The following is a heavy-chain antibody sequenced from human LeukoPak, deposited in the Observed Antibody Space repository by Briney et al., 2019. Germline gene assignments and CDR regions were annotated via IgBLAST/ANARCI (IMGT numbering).Heavy chain of an antibody. D-gene: IGHD1-26*01. CDR2: IYYSGST. CDR1: GGSISSYY. Sequence: SETLSLTCTVSGGSISSYYWSWIRQPPGKGLEWIGYIYYSGSTNYNPSLKSRVTISVDTSKNQFSLTLSSVTAADTAVYYCARGDRGSYYGFGGQGTLVTVSS. J-gene: IGHJ4*02. CDR3: ARGDRGSYYGF. V-gene: IGHV4-59*01.